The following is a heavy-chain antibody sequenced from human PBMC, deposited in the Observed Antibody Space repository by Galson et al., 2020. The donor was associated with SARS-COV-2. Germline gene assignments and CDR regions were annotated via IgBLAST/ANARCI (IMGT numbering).Heavy chain of an antibody. V-gene: IGHV3-30*19. CDR1: GFTFSSYG. CDR2: ISYDGSNK. J-gene: IGHJ4*02. Sequence: GESLKIYCAAPGFTFSSYGMHWVRQAPGKGLESVVVISYDGSNKYYADSVKGRFTISRDNSKNTLYLQMNSLRAEDTAVYYCARDHVGGYSYIFDYWGQGTLVTFSS. CDR3: ARDHVGGYSYIFDY. D-gene: IGHD5-18*01.